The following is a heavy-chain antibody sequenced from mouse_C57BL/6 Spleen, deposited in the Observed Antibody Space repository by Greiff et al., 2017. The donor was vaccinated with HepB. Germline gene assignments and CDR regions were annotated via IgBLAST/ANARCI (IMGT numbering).Heavy chain of an antibody. J-gene: IGHJ2*01. CDR2: SRNKANDYTT. D-gene: IGHD4-1*01. CDR3: ARDAPLGYFDY. Sequence: EVQGVESGGGLVQSGRSLRLSCATSGFTFSDFYMEWVRQAPGKGLEWIAASRNKANDYTTEYSASVKGRFIVSRDTSQSILYLQMNALRAEDTAIYCCARDAPLGYFDYWGQGTTLTVSS. V-gene: IGHV7-1*01. CDR1: GFTFSDFY.